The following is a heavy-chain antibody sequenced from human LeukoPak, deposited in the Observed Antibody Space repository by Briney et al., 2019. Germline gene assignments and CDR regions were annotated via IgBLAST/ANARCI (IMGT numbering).Heavy chain of an antibody. J-gene: IGHJ3*02. V-gene: IGHV3-48*03. CDR1: GFTFSNYE. Sequence: GGSLRLSCAASGFTFSNYEMNWVRQAPGKGLEWVSYISSSGGTMYYADSVKGRFTISRDNSKNTLYLQMNSLRAEDTAVYYCARGGAVAGGLDIWGQGTMVTVSS. D-gene: IGHD6-19*01. CDR3: ARGGAVAGGLDI. CDR2: ISSSGGTM.